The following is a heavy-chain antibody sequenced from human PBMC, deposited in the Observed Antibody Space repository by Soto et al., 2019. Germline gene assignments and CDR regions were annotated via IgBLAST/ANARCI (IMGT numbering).Heavy chain of an antibody. CDR3: AKDKRGSYPVGAY. J-gene: IGHJ4*02. V-gene: IGHV3-43*01. Sequence: GGSLRLSCAASGFTFAVYTMHWVRHAPGKGLEWVALTSWDGGSTYYADSVTGRFTISRDNSKNSLYLRMNRLRTEDTALYYCAKDKRGSYPVGAYWGQGTLVP. D-gene: IGHD1-26*01. CDR1: GFTFAVYT. CDR2: TSWDGGST.